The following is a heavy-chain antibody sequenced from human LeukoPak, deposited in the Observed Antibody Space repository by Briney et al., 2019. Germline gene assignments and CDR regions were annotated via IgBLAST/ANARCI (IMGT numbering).Heavy chain of an antibody. J-gene: IGHJ4*02. Sequence: ASVKVSCKASGYTFTSYYMHWVRQAPGQGLEWMGIINPSGGSTSYAQKFQGRVTVTRDTSTSTVYMELSSLRSEDTAVYYCASEAGGSRGGFWGQGTLVTVFS. CDR2: INPSGGST. CDR3: ASEAGGSRGGF. D-gene: IGHD3-16*01. V-gene: IGHV1-46*01. CDR1: GYTFTSYY.